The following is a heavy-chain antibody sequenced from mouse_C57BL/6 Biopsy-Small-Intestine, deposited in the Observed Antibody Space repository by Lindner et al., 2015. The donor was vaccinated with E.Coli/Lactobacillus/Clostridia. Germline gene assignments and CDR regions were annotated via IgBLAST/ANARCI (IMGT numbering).Heavy chain of an antibody. CDR2: INLGNGNT. Sequence: SVKVSCKASGFIFTDYPMHWVRQAPGQRLEWMGWINLGNGNTKYSQKFQGRVTITRDTSATTAYMELSSLRSEDTAVYYCARNFFAAFDFWGQGTMVTVSS. CDR1: GFIFTDYP. CDR3: ARNFFAAFDF. D-gene: IGHD2-4*01. V-gene: IGHV1-84*02. J-gene: IGHJ1*01.